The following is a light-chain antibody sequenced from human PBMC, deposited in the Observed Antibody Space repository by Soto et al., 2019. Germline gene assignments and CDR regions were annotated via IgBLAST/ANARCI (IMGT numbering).Light chain of an antibody. CDR1: QSVNSM. J-gene: IGKJ3*01. Sequence: EIVMTQSPATLSVSPGERATLSCRASQSVNSMLAWYQQKPGQAPRLLIYGASTRATGIPARFSGSGSGTEFTLTISSLQSEDFAVYYCQQYYSTPPTFGPGTKVDIK. CDR3: QQYYSTPPT. CDR2: GAS. V-gene: IGKV3-15*01.